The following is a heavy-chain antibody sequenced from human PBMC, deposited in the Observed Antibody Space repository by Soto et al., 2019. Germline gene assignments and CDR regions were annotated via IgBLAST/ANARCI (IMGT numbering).Heavy chain of an antibody. Sequence: QVQLVQSGAEVKKPGSSVKVSCKASGGTFSTYAISWVRQAPGQGLEWMGGIIPIFGTAKYAQKFQGRVTITADESTSTAYMELSSLRSEDTAVYYFEREIFGVIISGGRDAFDIWGQGTMVTVSS. J-gene: IGHJ3*02. D-gene: IGHD3-3*01. CDR3: EREIFGVIISGGRDAFDI. CDR2: IIPIFGTA. V-gene: IGHV1-69*01. CDR1: GGTFSTYA.